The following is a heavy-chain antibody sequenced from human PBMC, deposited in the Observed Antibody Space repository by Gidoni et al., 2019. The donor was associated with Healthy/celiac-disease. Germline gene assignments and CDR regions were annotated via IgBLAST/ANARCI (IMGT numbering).Heavy chain of an antibody. CDR1: GGSISSYY. J-gene: IGHJ4*02. D-gene: IGHD3-10*01. CDR3: ARGGLYGSGSYFDY. CDR2: IYYSGST. Sequence: QVQLQESGPGLVKPSETLSLTCTASGGSISSYYWSWIRQPPGKGLEWMGYIYYSGSTNYNPSLKSRLTISVDTSKNQFSLKLSSVTAADTAVYYCARGGLYGSGSYFDYWGQGTLVTVSS. V-gene: IGHV4-59*01.